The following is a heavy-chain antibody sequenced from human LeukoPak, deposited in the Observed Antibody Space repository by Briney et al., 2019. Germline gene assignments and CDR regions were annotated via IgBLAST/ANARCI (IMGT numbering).Heavy chain of an antibody. V-gene: IGHV4-30-2*01. D-gene: IGHD3-3*01. J-gene: IGHJ4*02. CDR1: GDSISSGDYY. Sequence: PSETLSLTCTVSGDSISSGDYYWSWIRQPPGKGLEWIGYIYQNTYYNPSLKSRVTISVDRSKNQFSLKLSSVTAADTAVYYCARGGRFLEWPSPFDYWGQGTLVTVSS. CDR2: IYQNT. CDR3: ARGGRFLEWPSPFDY.